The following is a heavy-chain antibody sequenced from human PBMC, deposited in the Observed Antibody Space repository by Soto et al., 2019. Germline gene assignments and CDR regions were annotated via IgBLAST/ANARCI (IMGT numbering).Heavy chain of an antibody. CDR3: AKQDCTNGVCYTFDY. J-gene: IGHJ4*02. CDR1: GFTFSSYG. CDR2: ISYDGSNK. D-gene: IGHD2-8*01. V-gene: IGHV3-30*18. Sequence: PGGSLRLSCAASGFTFSSYGMHWVRQAPGKGLEWVAVISYDGSNKYYADSVKGRFTISRDNSKNTLYLQMNSLRAEDTAVYYCAKQDCTNGVCYTFDYWGQGT.